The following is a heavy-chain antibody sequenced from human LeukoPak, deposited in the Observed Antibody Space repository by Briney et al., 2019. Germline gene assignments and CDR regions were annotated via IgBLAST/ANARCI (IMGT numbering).Heavy chain of an antibody. D-gene: IGHD2-2*01. V-gene: IGHV4-59*08. CDR1: GGSISSYY. Sequence: PSETLSLTCTVSGGSISSYYWSWIRQPPGKGLEWIGYIYYSGSANYNPSLKSRVTISVDTSKNQFSLKLSSVTAADTAVYYCARLDIVVVPATAFDIWGQGSMVTVAS. CDR3: ARLDIVVVPATAFDI. CDR2: IYYSGSA. J-gene: IGHJ3*02.